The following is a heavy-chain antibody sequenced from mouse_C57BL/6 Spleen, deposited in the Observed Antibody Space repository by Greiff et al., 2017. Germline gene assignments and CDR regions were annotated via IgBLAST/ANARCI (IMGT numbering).Heavy chain of an antibody. Sequence: DVKLVESGGDLVKPGGSLKLSCAASGFTFSSYGMSWVRQTPDKRLEWVATISSGGSYTYYPDSVKGRFTISSDNAKNTLYLQMRSLKSEDTAMYYCAGNGYYGFDYWGQGTTLTVSS. D-gene: IGHD2-3*01. CDR2: ISSGGSYT. CDR3: AGNGYYGFDY. CDR1: GFTFSSYG. V-gene: IGHV5-6*02. J-gene: IGHJ2*01.